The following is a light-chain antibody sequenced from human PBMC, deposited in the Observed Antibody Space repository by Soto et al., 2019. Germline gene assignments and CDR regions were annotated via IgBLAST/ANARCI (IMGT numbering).Light chain of an antibody. Sequence: QSVLTQPASVSGSPGQSITISCTGTSSDVGSYNLVSWYQQHPGKAPKLMIYEGSKRPSGVSNRFSGSKSGNTGSLTISGLQAEDEADYYCCSYAGSSTVVFGGWTKLTVL. CDR1: SSDVGSYNL. CDR3: CSYAGSSTVV. J-gene: IGLJ2*01. V-gene: IGLV2-23*01. CDR2: EGS.